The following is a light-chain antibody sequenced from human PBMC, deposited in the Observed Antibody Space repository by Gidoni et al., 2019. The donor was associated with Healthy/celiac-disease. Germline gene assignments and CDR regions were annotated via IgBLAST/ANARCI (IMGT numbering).Light chain of an antibody. CDR2: DAS. V-gene: IGKV3-11*01. Sequence: EIVLTQSPATLSLSPGERATLTCRASQSVSSYLALYQQKPGQAPRLLIYDASNRATGSPARFSGSGSGTDFTLTISSLEPEDFAVYYCQQRSNWPPRGSFGQGTKLEIK. CDR1: QSVSSY. J-gene: IGKJ2*03. CDR3: QQRSNWPPRGS.